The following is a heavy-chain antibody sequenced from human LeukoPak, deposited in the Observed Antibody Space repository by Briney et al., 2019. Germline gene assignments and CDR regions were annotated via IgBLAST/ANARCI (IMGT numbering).Heavy chain of an antibody. Sequence: ASVKVSCKASGYTFTSYGISWVRQAPGQGLEWRGWISAYNGNTNYAQKLQGRVTMTTDTSTSTAYMELSRLRSDDTAVYYCAREYCSSTSCYAYVDYWGQGTLVTVSS. V-gene: IGHV1-18*01. CDR3: AREYCSSTSCYAYVDY. CDR1: GYTFTSYG. CDR2: ISAYNGNT. J-gene: IGHJ4*02. D-gene: IGHD2-2*01.